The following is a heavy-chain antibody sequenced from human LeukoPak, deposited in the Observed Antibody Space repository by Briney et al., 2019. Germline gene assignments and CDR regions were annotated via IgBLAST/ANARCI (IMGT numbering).Heavy chain of an antibody. D-gene: IGHD3-9*01. CDR1: GFTFSSYM. Sequence: GESLRLSCAASGFTFSSYMMTWVRQAPGKGLEWVANIKPDGGEKFYVDSVRGRFTISRDNAKNSLYLQMNSLRAEDTAVYYCARELRYFDGDYFDYWGQGTLVTVSS. CDR3: ARELRYFDGDYFDY. J-gene: IGHJ4*02. V-gene: IGHV3-7*01. CDR2: IKPDGGEK.